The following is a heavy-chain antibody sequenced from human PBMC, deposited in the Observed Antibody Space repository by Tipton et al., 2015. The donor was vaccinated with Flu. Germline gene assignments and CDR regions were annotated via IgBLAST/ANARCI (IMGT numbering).Heavy chain of an antibody. CDR2: ISGSGGDT. Sequence: SLRLSCAASGFTFSSYAMTWVRQAPGKGLEWVSSISGSGGDTYYADSVKGRFTISRDNAKNSLFLQMNSPRPEDTALYYCVREGTGYFDSWGQGILVTVSS. J-gene: IGHJ4*02. CDR1: GFTFSSYA. CDR3: VREGTGYFDS. V-gene: IGHV3-23*01. D-gene: IGHD3-10*01.